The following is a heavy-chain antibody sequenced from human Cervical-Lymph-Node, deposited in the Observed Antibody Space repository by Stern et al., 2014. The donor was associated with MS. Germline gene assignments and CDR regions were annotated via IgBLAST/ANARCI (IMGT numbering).Heavy chain of an antibody. CDR1: GFTISRLG. J-gene: IGHJ6*02. Sequence: VQLVESGGGVVQPGKSLRLSCAASGFTISRLGMHWVRQAPGKGLEWVAVMSFVGNNKKYGDAVKGRFSISSDNSNNTMYLQMNGLRPEDTAVYYCMGVGDGMDVWGQGTTVIVS. V-gene: IGHV3-30*03. D-gene: IGHD3-16*01. CDR3: MGVGDGMDV. CDR2: MSFVGNNK.